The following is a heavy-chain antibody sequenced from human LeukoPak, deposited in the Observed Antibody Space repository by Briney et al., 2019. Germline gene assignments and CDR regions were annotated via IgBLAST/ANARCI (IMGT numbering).Heavy chain of an antibody. CDR1: GFAFSNYA. CDR3: AKSLSSGWSFYYFDY. D-gene: IGHD6-19*01. CDR2: LTGDGDST. Sequence: GGSLRLSCAASGFAFSNYAMSWVRQAPGKGLEWVSTLTGDGDSTYYTDSVQGRFTISRDNSKNTLYLQMNSLRADDTAVYYCAKSLSSGWSFYYFDYWGQGTLVTVSS. V-gene: IGHV3-23*01. J-gene: IGHJ4*02.